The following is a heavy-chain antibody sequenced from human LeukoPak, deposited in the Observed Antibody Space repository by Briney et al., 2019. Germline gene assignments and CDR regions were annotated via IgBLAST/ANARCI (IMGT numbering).Heavy chain of an antibody. CDR1: GFTFSSYSMN. V-gene: IGHV4-39*01. CDR2: IYYSGST. Sequence: GSLRLSCAASGFTFSSYSMNWVRQPPGKGLEWIGSIYYSGSTYYNPSLKSRVTISVDTSKNQFSLKLSSVTAADTAVYYCARHTGPRYYYYMDVWGKGTTVTISS. J-gene: IGHJ6*03. CDR3: ARHTGPRYYYYMDV. D-gene: IGHD4-17*01.